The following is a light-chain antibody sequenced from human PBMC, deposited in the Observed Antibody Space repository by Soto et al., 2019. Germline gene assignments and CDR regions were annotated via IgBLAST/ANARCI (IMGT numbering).Light chain of an antibody. CDR1: QSVSNW. CDR2: KAS. CDR3: QQYRSAST. J-gene: IGKJ2*02. Sequence: DIQMTQSPSTLSAFVGDRVTITCRASQSVSNWLAWYQQKPGKAPRILISKASTLKSGVPSRFSGSGSGTEFTLSISSLQPEDFATYYCQQYRSASTFGQGTKLEIK. V-gene: IGKV1-5*03.